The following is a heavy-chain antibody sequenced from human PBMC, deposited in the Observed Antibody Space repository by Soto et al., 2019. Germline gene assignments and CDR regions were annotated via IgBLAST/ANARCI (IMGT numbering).Heavy chain of an antibody. J-gene: IGHJ4*02. D-gene: IGHD3-10*01. Sequence: EAQLVESGGGLVQPGGSLRLSCAASGFSFSNYWMHWVRQAPGKGLVWVSRINNGGSDTVYADSVKGRFTASRDNAKNTLYLQMNSLRPEDTAVYYCARGNVGPDFWGQGTLVTVSS. V-gene: IGHV3-74*01. CDR1: GFSFSNYW. CDR2: INNGGSDT. CDR3: ARGNVGPDF.